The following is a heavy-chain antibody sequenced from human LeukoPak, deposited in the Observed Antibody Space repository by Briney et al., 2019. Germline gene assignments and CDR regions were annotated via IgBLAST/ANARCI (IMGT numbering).Heavy chain of an antibody. Sequence: GGSLRLSCAASGFTVSSNYMSWVRQAPGKGLEWVSVIYSGGSTYYADSVKGRFTISRDNSKNTLYLQMNSLRAEDTAVYYCAKVSGYSSGGWFDPWGQGTLVTVSS. CDR3: AKVSGYSSGGWFDP. CDR2: IYSGGST. CDR1: GFTVSSNY. V-gene: IGHV3-66*01. J-gene: IGHJ5*02. D-gene: IGHD6-25*01.